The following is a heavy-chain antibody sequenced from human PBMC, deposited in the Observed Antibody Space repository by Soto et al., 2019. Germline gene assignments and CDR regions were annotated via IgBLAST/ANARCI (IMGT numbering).Heavy chain of an antibody. Sequence: ASVKVSCKASGYTFTSYYMHWVRQAPGQGLEWMGIINPSGGSTSYAQKFQGRVTMTRDTSTSTVYMELSSLRSEDTAVYYCAREALDYDILTGRNPAAFDIWGQGTMVTVSS. D-gene: IGHD3-9*01. CDR1: GYTFTSYY. CDR2: INPSGGST. V-gene: IGHV1-46*01. CDR3: AREALDYDILTGRNPAAFDI. J-gene: IGHJ3*02.